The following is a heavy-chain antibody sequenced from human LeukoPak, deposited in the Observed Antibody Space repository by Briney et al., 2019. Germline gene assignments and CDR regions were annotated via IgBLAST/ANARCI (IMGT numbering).Heavy chain of an antibody. Sequence: PGGSLRLSCAASGFTFSGYWMHWVRQGPGKGLVWVSRIISDGSSATYADSVKGRFTISRDNAKNTLYLQMNSLRAEDTAVYYCARVPRLSSGWYDNWYFDLWGRGTLVTVSS. J-gene: IGHJ2*01. V-gene: IGHV3-74*01. CDR3: ARVPRLSSGWYDNWYFDL. CDR1: GFTFSGYW. D-gene: IGHD6-19*01. CDR2: IISDGSSA.